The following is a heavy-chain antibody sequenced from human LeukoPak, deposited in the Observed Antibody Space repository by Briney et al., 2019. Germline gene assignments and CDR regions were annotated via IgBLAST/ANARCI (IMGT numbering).Heavy chain of an antibody. CDR3: VVATYPFYFDY. CDR2: IIPIFGTA. Sequence: SVKVSCKASGGTFSSYAISWVRQAPGQRLEWMGGIIPIFGTANYAQKFQGRVTITADKSTSTAYMELSSLRSEDTAVYYCVVATYPFYFDYWGQGTLVTVSS. CDR1: GGTFSSYA. D-gene: IGHD5-12*01. J-gene: IGHJ4*02. V-gene: IGHV1-69*06.